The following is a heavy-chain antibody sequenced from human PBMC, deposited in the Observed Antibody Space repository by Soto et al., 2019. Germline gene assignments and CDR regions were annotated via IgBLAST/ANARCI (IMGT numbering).Heavy chain of an antibody. Sequence: QVQLVESGGGLVKPGGSLRLSCAASGFTFSDYYMSWIRQAPGKGLEWVSYITSSRSNFTNYADSVKGRFTISRDNAKNSVYLQMDSLSVEDTAVYYCVRDRGYSGFFYWGQGALVTVSA. J-gene: IGHJ4*02. CDR2: ITSSRSNFT. D-gene: IGHD5-12*01. CDR1: GFTFSDYY. V-gene: IGHV3-11*06. CDR3: VRDRGYSGFFY.